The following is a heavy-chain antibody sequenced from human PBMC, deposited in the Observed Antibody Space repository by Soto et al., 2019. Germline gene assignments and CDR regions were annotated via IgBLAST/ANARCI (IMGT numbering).Heavy chain of an antibody. J-gene: IGHJ4*02. D-gene: IGHD6-13*01. V-gene: IGHV4-31*03. CDR3: ARDLWGPQQDY. CDR2: IYYSGST. CDR1: GGSISSGGYY. Sequence: QVQLQESGPGLVKPSQTLSLTCTVSGGSISSGGYYWSWIRQHPGKGLEWIGYIYYSGSTYYNPSLKSXXTXAXVTSKNQFSLKLSSVTAADTAVYYCARDLWGPQQDYWGQGTLVTVSS.